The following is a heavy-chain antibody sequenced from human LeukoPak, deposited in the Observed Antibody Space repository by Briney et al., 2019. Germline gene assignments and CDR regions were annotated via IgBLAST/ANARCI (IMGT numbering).Heavy chain of an antibody. CDR1: GGSISSSNW. D-gene: IGHD6-6*01. CDR2: IYYSGST. J-gene: IGHJ4*02. Sequence: SETLSLTCAVSGGSISSSNWWSWVRQPPGKGLEWIGSIYYSGSTYYNPSLKSRVTISVDTSKNQFSLKLSSVTAADTAVYYCAREGLEYSSSFDYWGQGTLVTVSS. V-gene: IGHV4-4*02. CDR3: AREGLEYSSSFDY.